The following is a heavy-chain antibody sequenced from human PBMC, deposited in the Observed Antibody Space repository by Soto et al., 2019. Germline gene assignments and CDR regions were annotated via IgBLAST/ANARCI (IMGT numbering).Heavy chain of an antibody. CDR3: ARSPRYCSGGSCYPYYFDY. V-gene: IGHV4-4*02. D-gene: IGHD2-15*01. J-gene: IGHJ4*02. CDR2: IYHSGST. CDR1: GGSISSSNW. Sequence: QVQLQESGPGLVKPSGTLSLTCAVSGGSISSSNWWSWVRQPPGKGLEWIGEIYHSGSTNYNPSLKSRVTISVDKSKNQFSLKLSSVTAADTAVYYCARSPRYCSGGSCYPYYFDYWGQGTLVTVSS.